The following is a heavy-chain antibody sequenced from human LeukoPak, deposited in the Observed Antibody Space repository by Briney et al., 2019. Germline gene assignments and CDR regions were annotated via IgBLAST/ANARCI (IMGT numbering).Heavy chain of an antibody. J-gene: IGHJ4*02. V-gene: IGHV1-8*01. CDR3: ARTPPKGDIDY. D-gene: IGHD2-21*02. CDR2: MSASSGNT. Sequence: ASVTVSCTASGYTFTNYDINWVRQATGQGLEWLGWMSASSGNTGYAQKFQGRVSMTRATSISTVYLELSSLTFEDTAVYYCARTPPKGDIDYWGQGTLVTVSS. CDR1: GYTFTNYD.